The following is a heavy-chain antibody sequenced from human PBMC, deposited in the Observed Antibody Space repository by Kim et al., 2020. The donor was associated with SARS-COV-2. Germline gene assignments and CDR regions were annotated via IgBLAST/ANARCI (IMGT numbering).Heavy chain of an antibody. CDR3: ASLWFGELLSVPGAFDV. D-gene: IGHD3-10*01. V-gene: IGHV3-21*01. CDR1: GFTFSSYT. CDR2: ISSHGRYL. J-gene: IGHJ4*02. Sequence: GGSLRLSCAASGFTFSSYTMSWVRQAPGKGLEWVSSISSHGRYLFYADSVKGRFTISRDNANNSLSLQMNNLKVEETGVYYCASLWFGELLSVPGAFDVWGQGSLVTVSS.